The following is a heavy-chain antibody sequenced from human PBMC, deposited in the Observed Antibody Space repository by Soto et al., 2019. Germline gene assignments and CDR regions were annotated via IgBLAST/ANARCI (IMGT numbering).Heavy chain of an antibody. CDR3: ARGAYEGIAAAGANWFDP. CDR1: GGSISSSNW. V-gene: IGHV4-4*02. Sequence: SETLSLTCAVSGGSISSSNWWSWVRQPPGKGLEWIGEIYHSGSTNYNPSLKSRVTISVDKSKNQFSLKLSSVTAADTAVYYCARGAYEGIAAAGANWFDPWGQGTLVTVSS. J-gene: IGHJ5*02. D-gene: IGHD6-13*01. CDR2: IYHSGST.